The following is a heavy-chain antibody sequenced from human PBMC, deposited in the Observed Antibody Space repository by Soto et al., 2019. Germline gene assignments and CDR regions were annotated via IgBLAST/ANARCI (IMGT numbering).Heavy chain of an antibody. D-gene: IGHD4-17*01. Sequence: EVQLLESGGGLVQPGGSLRLSCAASGFTFSSYAMSWVRQAPGKGLEWVSAISGSGGSTYYADSVKGRVTISRDNSKNTLYLKMTSLKAADTAGYYCAKGPRYGDYAGPTLDYWGQGTLVAVSS. V-gene: IGHV3-23*01. CDR2: ISGSGGST. J-gene: IGHJ4*02. CDR1: GFTFSSYA. CDR3: AKGPRYGDYAGPTLDY.